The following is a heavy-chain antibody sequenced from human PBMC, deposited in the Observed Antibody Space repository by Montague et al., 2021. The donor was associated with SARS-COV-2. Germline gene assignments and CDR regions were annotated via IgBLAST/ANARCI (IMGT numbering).Heavy chain of an antibody. Sequence: SLRLSCAASGLNFGEFGISWVRQAPGQGPEWIGFIRRRTYGGTAEYAASVKGRFTISRDDSKNIAYLQMDSLKIDDTAMYYCTRSLVDIISTISGYFDFWGQGVLVTVSS. CDR2: IRRRTYGGTA. J-gene: IGHJ5*01. CDR1: GLNFGEFG. D-gene: IGHD5/OR15-5a*01. CDR3: TRSLVDIISTISGYFDF. V-gene: IGHV3-49*04.